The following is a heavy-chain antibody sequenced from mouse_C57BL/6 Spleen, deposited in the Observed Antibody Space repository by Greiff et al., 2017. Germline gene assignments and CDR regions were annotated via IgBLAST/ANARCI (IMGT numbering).Heavy chain of an antibody. CDR1: GFTFSDYG. CDR2: ISSGSSTI. J-gene: IGHJ1*03. V-gene: IGHV5-17*01. D-gene: IGHD1-1*01. Sequence: EVHLVESGGGLVKPGGSLKLSCAASGFTFSDYGMHWVRQAPEKGLEWVAYISSGSSTIYYADTVKGRFTISRDNAKNTLFLQMTSLRSEDTAMYYCARRYGSSGGYFDVWGTGTTVTVSS. CDR3: ARRYGSSGGYFDV.